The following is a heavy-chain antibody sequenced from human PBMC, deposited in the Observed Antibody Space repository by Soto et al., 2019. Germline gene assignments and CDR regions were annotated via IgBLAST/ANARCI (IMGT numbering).Heavy chain of an antibody. D-gene: IGHD3-10*01. CDR2: MNPNSGDT. CDR3: ARGHVLGGFMVRGPWNDAFDI. CDR1: GYTFTSYD. V-gene: IGHV1-8*01. J-gene: IGHJ3*02. Sequence: GASVKVSCKASGYTFTSYDINWVRQAPGQGLEWMGWMNPNSGDTDYAQKFQGRVTMTGDTSTNTAYMELSRLRSDDTAVYYCARGHVLGGFMVRGPWNDAFDIWGQGTMVTV.